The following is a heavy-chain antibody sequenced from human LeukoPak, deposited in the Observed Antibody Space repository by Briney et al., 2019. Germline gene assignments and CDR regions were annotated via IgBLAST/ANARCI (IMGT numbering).Heavy chain of an antibody. CDR1: GGTFSSYA. CDR3: ARDLTVVGGSTFDY. D-gene: IGHD4-23*01. Sequence: GASVKVSCKASGGTFSSYAISWVRQASGQGLEWMGGIIPIFGTANYAQKFQGRVTITADKSTSTAYMELSSLRSEDTAVYYCARDLTVVGGSTFDYWGQGTLVTVSS. CDR2: IIPIFGTA. J-gene: IGHJ4*02. V-gene: IGHV1-69*06.